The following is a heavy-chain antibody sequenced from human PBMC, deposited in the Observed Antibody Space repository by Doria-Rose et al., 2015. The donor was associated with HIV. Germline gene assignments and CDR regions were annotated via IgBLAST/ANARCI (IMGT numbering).Heavy chain of an antibody. J-gene: IGHJ4*02. CDR3: ARMGSYRELDY. D-gene: IGHD3-16*02. CDR2: TYYTEPS. Sequence: GKGLESLGYTYYTEPSAYSPSLKSRLNMAVDTSKNQFSLKVSFVTVADTAGYYCARMGSYRELDYWGQGALVIVSA. V-gene: IGHV4-31*02.